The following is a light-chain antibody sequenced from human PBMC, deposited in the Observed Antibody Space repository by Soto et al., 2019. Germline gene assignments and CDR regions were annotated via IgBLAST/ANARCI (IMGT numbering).Light chain of an antibody. CDR2: DAS. Sequence: DIQMTQSPSSLCASVGDRVIITFRASQAIGNYLAWVQKKPGRAPKVLIYDASNLESGVPSRFTGSGSGTEFILTISSLQPDDFATYYCQHYGGMWTFGQGTKVDIK. CDR1: QAIGNY. V-gene: IGKV1-16*01. CDR3: QHYGGMWT. J-gene: IGKJ1*01.